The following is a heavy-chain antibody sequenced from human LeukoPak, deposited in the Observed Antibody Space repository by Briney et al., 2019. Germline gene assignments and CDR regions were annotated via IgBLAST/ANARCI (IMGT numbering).Heavy chain of an antibody. Sequence: PGGSLRLSCAASGFTFSSYSMNWVRQAPGKGLEWVSYISSSSSTIYYADSVKGRFTISRDNAKNSLYLQMNSLRAEDTAVYYCARDNSDLVRGVIRSDYYYYYGMDVWGQGTTVTVSS. CDR3: ARDNSDLVRGVIRSDYYYYYGMDV. D-gene: IGHD3-10*01. CDR1: GFTFSSYS. J-gene: IGHJ6*02. V-gene: IGHV3-48*04. CDR2: ISSSSSTI.